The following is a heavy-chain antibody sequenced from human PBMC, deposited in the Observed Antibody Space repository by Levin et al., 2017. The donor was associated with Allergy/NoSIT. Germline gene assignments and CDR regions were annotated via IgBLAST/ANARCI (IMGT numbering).Heavy chain of an antibody. V-gene: IGHV2-5*02. J-gene: IGHJ4*02. Sequence: SGPTLVKPTQTLTLTCTFSGFSLSANGVGVSWIRQPPGKALEWLALLYLDDDKRYSPSLRCRLTITKDTSKNQVVLTMTNMEPVDTATYYGVHPAYYDSGTTLLWGQGTLVTVSS. CDR1: GFSLSANGVG. CDR3: VHPAYYDSGTTLL. D-gene: IGHD3-10*01. CDR2: LYLDDDK.